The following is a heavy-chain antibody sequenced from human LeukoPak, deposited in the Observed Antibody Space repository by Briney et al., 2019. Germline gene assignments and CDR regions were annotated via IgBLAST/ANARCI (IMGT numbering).Heavy chain of an antibody. V-gene: IGHV3-30*18. D-gene: IGHD3-10*01. CDR2: ISYDGSNK. J-gene: IGHJ4*02. CDR3: AKVIWFGEFQEGLDY. CDR1: GFTFSSYG. Sequence: GGSLRLSCAASGFTFSSYGMHWVRQAPGKGLEWVAVISYDGSNKYYADSVKGRFTISRDNSKNTLYLQMNSLRAEDTAVYYCAKVIWFGEFQEGLDYWGQGTLVTVSS.